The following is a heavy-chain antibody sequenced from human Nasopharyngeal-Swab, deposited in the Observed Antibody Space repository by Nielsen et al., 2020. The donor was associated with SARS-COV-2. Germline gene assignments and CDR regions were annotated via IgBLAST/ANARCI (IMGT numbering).Heavy chain of an antibody. Sequence: GGPLRLSCVASGFTFSDYHMTWIRQAPGKGLEWVSYISGSGTTINYTDSVKARFTIPRDNAKNSLYLQMNSLKADDTAVYYCARTDPGVPSWGQGTLVTVSS. D-gene: IGHD7-27*01. V-gene: IGHV3-11*01. J-gene: IGHJ4*02. CDR1: GFTFSDYH. CDR2: ISGSGTTI. CDR3: ARTDPGVPS.